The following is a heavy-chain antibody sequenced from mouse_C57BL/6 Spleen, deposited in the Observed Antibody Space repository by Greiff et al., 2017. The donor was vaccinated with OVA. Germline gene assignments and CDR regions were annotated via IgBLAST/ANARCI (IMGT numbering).Heavy chain of an antibody. CDR1: GYAFSSSW. V-gene: IGHV1-82*01. CDR3: AREDSNLFAY. J-gene: IGHJ3*01. CDR2: IYPGDGDT. Sequence: LVESGPELVKPGASVKISCKASGYAFSSSWMNWVKQRPGKGLEWIGRIYPGDGDTNYNGKFKGKATLTADKSSSTAYMQLSSLTSEDSAVYFCAREDSNLFAYWGQGTLVTVSA. D-gene: IGHD2-5*01.